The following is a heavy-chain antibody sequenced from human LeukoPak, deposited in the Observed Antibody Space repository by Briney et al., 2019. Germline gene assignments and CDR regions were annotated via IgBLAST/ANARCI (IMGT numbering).Heavy chain of an antibody. Sequence: SETLSLTCTVPGGSISSSSYYWGWIRQPPGKGLEWIGSIYYSGSTYYNPSLKSRVTISVDTSKNQFSLKLSSVTAADTAVYYCARQSITMIVVVTTNWFDPWGQGTLVTVSS. J-gene: IGHJ5*02. CDR1: GGSISSSSYY. D-gene: IGHD3-22*01. V-gene: IGHV4-39*01. CDR2: IYYSGST. CDR3: ARQSITMIVVVTTNWFDP.